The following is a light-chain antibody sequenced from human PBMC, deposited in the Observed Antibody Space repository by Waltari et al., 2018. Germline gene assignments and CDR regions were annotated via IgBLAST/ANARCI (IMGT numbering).Light chain of an antibody. CDR2: SNN. Sequence: QSVLTQPPSASGTPGQRVTISCSGSSSNIGSNTVNWYQQLPGTAPTLLIYSNNQRPSGVPDLFSGSKSGTSASLAIIGLQSEDEADYYCAAWDDSLNGVVFGGGTKLTVL. CDR1: SSNIGSNT. J-gene: IGLJ2*01. V-gene: IGLV1-44*01. CDR3: AAWDDSLNGVV.